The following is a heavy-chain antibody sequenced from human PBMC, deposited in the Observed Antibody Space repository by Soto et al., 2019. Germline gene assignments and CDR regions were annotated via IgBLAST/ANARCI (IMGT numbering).Heavy chain of an antibody. V-gene: IGHV4-59*01. J-gene: IGHJ6*02. CDR3: ARDRRYYYYYGMDV. Sequence: SETLSLTCTVSGGSISSYYWGWIRQPPGKGLEWIGYIYYSGSTNYNPSLKSRVTISVDTSKNQFSLKLSSVTAADTAVYYCARDRRYYYYYGMDVWGQGTTVTVSS. CDR2: IYYSGST. CDR1: GGSISSYY.